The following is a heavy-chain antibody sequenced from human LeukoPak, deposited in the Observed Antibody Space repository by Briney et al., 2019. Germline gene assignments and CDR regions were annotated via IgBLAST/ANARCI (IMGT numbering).Heavy chain of an antibody. V-gene: IGHV1-18*01. J-gene: IGHJ6*02. D-gene: IGHD2-2*01. CDR3: ARLGYCSSTSCSMYYYYGMDV. CDR1: GYTFTSYG. CDR2: ISAYNGNT. Sequence: GASVKVSCKASGYTFTSYGISWVRQAPGQGLEWMGWISAYNGNTNYAQKLQGRVTMTTDTSTSTAYMELRSLRSDDTAVYYCARLGYCSSTSCSMYYYYGMDVWGQGTTVTVSS.